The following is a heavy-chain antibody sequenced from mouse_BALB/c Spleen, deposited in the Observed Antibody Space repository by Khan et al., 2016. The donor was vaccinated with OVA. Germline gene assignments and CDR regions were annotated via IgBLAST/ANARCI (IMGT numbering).Heavy chain of an antibody. CDR3: ERRGRRWDLDY. V-gene: IGHV1-7*01. CDR1: GYTFINYW. J-gene: IGHJ2*01. CDR2: INPSTGYT. D-gene: IGHD1-1*01. Sequence: QVQLKQSGAELAKPGASVKMSCKASGYTFINYWILWVKQRPGQGLEWIGYINPSTGYTEYNQNFKDKATLTADKSSSTAYMQLSSLTSEDSAVYDCERRGRRWDLDYWGQGTTRTVSS.